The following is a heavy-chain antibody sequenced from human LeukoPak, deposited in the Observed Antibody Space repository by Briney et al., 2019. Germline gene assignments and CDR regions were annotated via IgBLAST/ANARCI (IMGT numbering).Heavy chain of an antibody. CDR1: GYTFTNYG. V-gene: IGHV1-46*01. CDR2: INPSGGST. D-gene: IGHD1-1*01. CDR3: ARDPSLKRHFDY. Sequence: ASVKVSCKASGYTFTNYGITWVRQAPGQGLEWMGIINPSGGSTSYAQKFQGRVTMTRDTSTSTVYMELSSLRSEDTAVYYCARDPSLKRHFDYWGQGTLVTVSS. J-gene: IGHJ4*02.